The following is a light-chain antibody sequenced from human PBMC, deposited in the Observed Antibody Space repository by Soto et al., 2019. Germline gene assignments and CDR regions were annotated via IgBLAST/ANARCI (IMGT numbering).Light chain of an antibody. V-gene: IGKV3-11*01. CDR1: QSISSY. CDR3: QQRSNWPIT. CDR2: EAS. J-gene: IGKJ5*01. Sequence: EIVLTQSPATLSLSPGERATLSCRASQSISSYLAWYKQKPGQAPRLLIYEASNRATGIPARFSGSGSGTEFTLTISSLEPEDFEVYYCQQRSNWPITVGQGTRLEI.